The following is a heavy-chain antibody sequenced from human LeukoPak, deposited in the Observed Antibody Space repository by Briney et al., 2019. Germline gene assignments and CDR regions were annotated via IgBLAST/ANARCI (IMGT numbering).Heavy chain of an antibody. CDR1: GYTFTDYY. Sequence: ASVTVSCTASGYTFTDYYMHWVRQAPGQGLEWMGWINPKSGDTNYAQKFQGRVTMTRDTSISTAYMELSRLTSDDTAVYYCARDYYGSGSFSGHWGQGTLVTVSS. CDR3: ARDYYGSGSFSGH. D-gene: IGHD3-10*01. CDR2: INPKSGDT. J-gene: IGHJ4*02. V-gene: IGHV1-2*02.